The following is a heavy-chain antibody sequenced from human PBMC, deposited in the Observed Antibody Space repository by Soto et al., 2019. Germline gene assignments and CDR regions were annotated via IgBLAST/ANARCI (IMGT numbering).Heavy chain of an antibody. CDR3: AKAPFSITIFGLNGMYV. J-gene: IGHJ6*02. Sequence: TLSLTCTVSGGSISSGDYYWSWIRQPPGKGLEWIRHIYYSGSTDYNPTQKSRVTISVDTSKNQFSLKLRSVTAADTAVYYCAKAPFSITIFGLNGMYVWGQGTTVTVSS. V-gene: IGHV4-30-4*01. CDR2: IYYSGST. CDR1: GGSISSGDYY. D-gene: IGHD3-3*01.